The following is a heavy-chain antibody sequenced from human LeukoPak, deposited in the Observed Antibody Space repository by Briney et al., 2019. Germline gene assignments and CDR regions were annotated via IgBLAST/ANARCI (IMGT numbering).Heavy chain of an antibody. D-gene: IGHD2-2*01. J-gene: IGHJ4*02. V-gene: IGHV1-2*02. CDR3: ARAKGCSSTSCYCDY. Sequence: ASVKVSCKASGYTFTGYYMHWVRQAPGQGLEWMGWINPNSGGTNYAQKFQGRVTMTRDTSISTAYMELSRLRSDDTAVYYCARAKGCSSTSCYCDYWGQGTLVTVSS. CDR2: INPNSGGT. CDR1: GYTFTGYY.